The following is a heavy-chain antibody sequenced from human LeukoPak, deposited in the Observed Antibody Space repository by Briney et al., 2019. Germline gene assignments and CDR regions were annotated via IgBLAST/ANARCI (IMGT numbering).Heavy chain of an antibody. CDR3: ARIGVTTGFDY. CDR1: AFTFGDYY. D-gene: IGHD4-11*01. J-gene: IGHJ4*02. V-gene: IGHV3-11*04. CDR2: IGGTGSPI. Sequence: GGSLRLSCTASAFTFGDYYMTWVRQAPGKGLEWLSYIGGTGSPIYYADSLKGRFTISRDKAKKSLFLQMNSLRAEDTAIYYCARIGVTTGFDYWGPGTLVTVSS.